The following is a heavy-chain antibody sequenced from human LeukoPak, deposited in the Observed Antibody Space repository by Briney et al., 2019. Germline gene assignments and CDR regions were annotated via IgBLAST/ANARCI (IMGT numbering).Heavy chain of an antibody. D-gene: IGHD3-16*01. CDR3: ARHYGP. V-gene: IGHV4-34*01. J-gene: IGHJ5*02. CDR2: IDHSGST. CDR1: GGSFSAYF. Sequence: SETLSLTCGVYGGSFSAYFWTWIRQPPGKGLEWIGEIDHSGSTSYNPSLKSRVTISVDTSKNQFSLKLNSVTAADTAVYYCARHYGPWGQGTLVTVSS.